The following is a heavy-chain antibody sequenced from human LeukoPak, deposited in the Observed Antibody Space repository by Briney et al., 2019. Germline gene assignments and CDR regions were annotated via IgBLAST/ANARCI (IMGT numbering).Heavy chain of an antibody. J-gene: IGHJ4*02. CDR3: ASDGEHYGDYQLEWY. D-gene: IGHD4-17*01. CDR2: ISYDGSNK. Sequence: PGRSLRLSCAASGFTFSSYAMHWVRQAPGKGLEWVAVISYDGSNKYYADSVKGRFTISRDNSKNTLYLQMNSLRAEDTAVYYCASDGEHYGDYQLEWYWGQGTLVTVSS. V-gene: IGHV3-30-3*01. CDR1: GFTFSSYA.